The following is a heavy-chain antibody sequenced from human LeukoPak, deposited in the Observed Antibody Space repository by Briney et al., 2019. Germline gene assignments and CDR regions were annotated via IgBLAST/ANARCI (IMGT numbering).Heavy chain of an antibody. CDR1: GGSFSGYY. Sequence: SETLSLTCAVYGGSFSGYYWSWIRQPQGKGLERIGEINHSGSTNYNPSLKSRVTISVDTSKNQFSLKLSSVTAADTAVYYCASGYSSGWYGDAFDIWGQGTMVTVSS. J-gene: IGHJ3*02. CDR2: INHSGST. CDR3: ASGYSSGWYGDAFDI. V-gene: IGHV4-34*01. D-gene: IGHD6-19*01.